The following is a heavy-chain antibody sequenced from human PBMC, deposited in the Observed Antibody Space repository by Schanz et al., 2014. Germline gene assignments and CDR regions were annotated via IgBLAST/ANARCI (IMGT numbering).Heavy chain of an antibody. V-gene: IGHV4-4*07. Sequence: VSMGNFYWSWIRQPAGKGLEWIGRYSPGGATNYNPSLKSRVTISVDTSKNQFSLRLSSVTAADTAVYFCASFVPRGYYFDYWGQGTLVTVSS. D-gene: IGHD3-10*01. CDR2: YSPGGAT. J-gene: IGHJ4*02. CDR3: ASFVPRGYYFDY. CDR1: VSMGNFY.